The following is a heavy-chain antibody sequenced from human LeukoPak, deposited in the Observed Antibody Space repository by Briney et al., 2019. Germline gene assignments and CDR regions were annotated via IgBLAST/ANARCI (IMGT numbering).Heavy chain of an antibody. CDR1: GYTFTGYY. Sequence: PWASVTVSCKASGYTFTGYYMHWVRQAPGQGLEWMGWINPNSGGTNYAQKFQGRVTMTRDTSISTAYMELSRLRSDDTAVYYCATAADNYYDSSGYYLYWGQGTLGTVS. CDR3: ATAADNYYDSSGYYLY. CDR2: INPNSGGT. V-gene: IGHV1-2*02. J-gene: IGHJ4*02. D-gene: IGHD3-22*01.